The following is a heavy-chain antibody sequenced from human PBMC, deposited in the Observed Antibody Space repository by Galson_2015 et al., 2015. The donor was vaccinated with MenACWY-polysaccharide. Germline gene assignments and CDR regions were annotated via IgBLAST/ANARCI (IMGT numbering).Heavy chain of an antibody. CDR3: AREPPYSGYTRKSLDI. CDR2: IYYTALT. D-gene: IGHD5-12*01. Sequence: IRQHPGKGLEWIGNIYYTALTDYNPSLRSRITISVDTSRNQFSLNLTSVTAADTAVYYCAREPPYSGYTRKSLDIWGQGTMVTVSA. V-gene: IGHV4-31*02. J-gene: IGHJ3*02.